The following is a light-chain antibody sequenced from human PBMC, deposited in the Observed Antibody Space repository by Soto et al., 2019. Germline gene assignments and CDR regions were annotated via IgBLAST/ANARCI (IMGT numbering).Light chain of an antibody. CDR3: MQALQTPLT. CDR2: KAS. V-gene: IGKV1-5*03. CDR1: QSISTW. J-gene: IGKJ4*01. Sequence: DIQMTQSPSTLPASVGDRVTITCRANQSISTWLAWYQQKPGKAPNLLIYKASRLETGVPSRFSGSGSGTDFTLKISRVEAEDVGVYYCMQALQTPLTFGGGTKVDIK.